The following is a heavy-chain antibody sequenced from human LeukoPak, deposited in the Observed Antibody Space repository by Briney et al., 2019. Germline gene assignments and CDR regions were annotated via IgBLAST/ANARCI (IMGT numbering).Heavy chain of an antibody. J-gene: IGHJ5*02. Sequence: SVKVSCKASAVTFSTYAITWVRQAPGQGLEWMGGIIPSFGTVYYAQKFQGRVTITADESTSTDYMELSRLRSEDTAVYYCARDVEGRLNLLPSWGQGTLVTVSS. CDR2: IIPSFGTV. CDR3: ARDVEGRLNLLPS. D-gene: IGHD1-26*01. V-gene: IGHV1-69*01. CDR1: AVTFSTYA.